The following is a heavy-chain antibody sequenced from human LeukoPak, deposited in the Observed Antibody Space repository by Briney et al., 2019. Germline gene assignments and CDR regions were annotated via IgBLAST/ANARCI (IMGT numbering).Heavy chain of an antibody. D-gene: IGHD4-17*01. CDR2: VSSSSSYI. V-gene: IGHV3-21*01. CDR3: ARITTTVTTSPSRSVDY. Sequence: GGSLRLSCAAAGFTFSSYSMNWVRQAPGKGLEWVSSVSSSSSYIFYADSVKGRFTISRDNAKNSLYLQMNSLRAEDTAVYYCARITTTVTTSPSRSVDYWGQGTLVTVSS. CDR1: GFTFSSYS. J-gene: IGHJ4*02.